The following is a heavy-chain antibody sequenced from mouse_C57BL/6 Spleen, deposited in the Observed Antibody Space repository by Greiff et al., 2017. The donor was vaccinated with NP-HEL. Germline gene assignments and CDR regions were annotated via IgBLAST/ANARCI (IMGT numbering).Heavy chain of an antibody. CDR1: GFTFSSYA. J-gene: IGHJ4*01. CDR3: TRASKDYAMDY. CDR2: ISSGGDYI. D-gene: IGHD6-1*01. Sequence: EVKLMESGEGLVKPGGSLKLSCAASGFTFSSYAMSWVRQTPEKRLEWVAYISSGGDYIYYADTVKGRFTISRDNARNTLYLQMSSLKSEDTAMYYCTRASKDYAMDYWGQGTSVTVSS. V-gene: IGHV5-9-1*02.